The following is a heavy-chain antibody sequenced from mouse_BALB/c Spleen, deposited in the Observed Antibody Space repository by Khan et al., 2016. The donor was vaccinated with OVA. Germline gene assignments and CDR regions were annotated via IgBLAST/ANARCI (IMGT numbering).Heavy chain of an antibody. Sequence: QVQLKPSGAELARPGASVKMSCKASGYTFTTYTMHWVKQRPGQGLEWIGYIIPTNDYTNSNQKFKDRATLTADKSSSTAYMQLSSLTSEDSALYYCAREGAYYRSDGWFAYWGQGTLVTVSA. CDR3: AREGAYYRSDGWFAY. CDR2: IIPTNDYT. CDR1: GYTFTTYT. D-gene: IGHD2-14*01. V-gene: IGHV1-4*01. J-gene: IGHJ3*01.